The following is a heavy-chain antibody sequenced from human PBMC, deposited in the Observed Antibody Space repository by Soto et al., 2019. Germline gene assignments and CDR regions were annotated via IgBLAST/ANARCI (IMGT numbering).Heavy chain of an antibody. J-gene: IGHJ6*02. Sequence: PSETRSLTCTVSGGSISSYYWSWIRQPPGKGLEWIGYIYYSGSTNYNSSLKSRVTISVDTSKNQFSLKLSSVTAADTAVYYCARRVGLRYYYYYYGMDVWGQGTTVTVSS. CDR2: IYYSGST. CDR3: ARRVGLRYYYYYYGMDV. V-gene: IGHV4-59*01. D-gene: IGHD2-21*01. CDR1: GGSISSYY.